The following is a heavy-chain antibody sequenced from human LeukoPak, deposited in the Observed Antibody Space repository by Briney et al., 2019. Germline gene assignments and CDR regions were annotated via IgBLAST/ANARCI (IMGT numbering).Heavy chain of an antibody. V-gene: IGHV1-69*06. Sequence: GASVKVSCKGSGGTFSSYAISWVRQAPGQGLEWMGGIIPIFGTANYAQKFQGRVTITADKSTSTAYMELSSLRSEDTAVYYCARGYYDSSGYSDYWGQGTLVTVSS. J-gene: IGHJ4*02. D-gene: IGHD3-22*01. CDR2: IIPIFGTA. CDR3: ARGYYDSSGYSDY. CDR1: GGTFSSYA.